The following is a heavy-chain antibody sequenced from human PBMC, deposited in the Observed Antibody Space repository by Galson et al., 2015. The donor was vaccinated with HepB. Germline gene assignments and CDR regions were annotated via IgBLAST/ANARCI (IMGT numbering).Heavy chain of an antibody. CDR2: IIPIFGTA. CDR1: GGTFSSYA. CDR3: ARDARGYSPNWFDP. Sequence: SVKVSCKASGGTFSSYAISWVRQAPGQGLEWMGGIIPIFGTANYAQKFQGRVTITADESTSTAYMELSSLRSEDTAVYYCARDARGYSPNWFDPWGQGTLVTVSS. J-gene: IGHJ5*02. V-gene: IGHV1-69*13. D-gene: IGHD3-22*01.